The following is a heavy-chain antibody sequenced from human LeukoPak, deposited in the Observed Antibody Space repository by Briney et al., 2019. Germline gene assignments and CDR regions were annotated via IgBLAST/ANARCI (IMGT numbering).Heavy chain of an antibody. D-gene: IGHD2-15*01. CDR1: GFTFSSYW. J-gene: IGHJ6*02. CDR2: IKQDGCEK. V-gene: IGHV3-7*01. Sequence: GGSLRLSCAASGFTFSSYWMSWVRQAPGKGLEWVANIKQDGCEKYYVDSVKGRFTISRDNAKNSLYLQMNSLRAEDTAVYYCARDGDCSGGSCYWNYYYYGMDVWGQGTTVTVSS. CDR3: ARDGDCSGGSCYWNYYYYGMDV.